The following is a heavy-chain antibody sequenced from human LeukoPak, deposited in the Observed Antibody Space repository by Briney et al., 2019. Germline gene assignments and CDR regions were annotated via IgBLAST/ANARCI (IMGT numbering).Heavy chain of an antibody. V-gene: IGHV3-23*01. CDR3: AKGAFGIMITFGGVIAPLDY. D-gene: IGHD3-16*02. CDR2: ISGSGGST. CDR1: GFTFSSYA. J-gene: IGHJ4*02. Sequence: PGGSLRLSCAASGFTFSSYAMSWVRQAPGKGLEWVSAISGSGGSTYYADSVKGRFTISRDNSKNTLYLQMNSLRAEDTAVYYCAKGAFGIMITFGGVIAPLDYWGQGTLVTVSS.